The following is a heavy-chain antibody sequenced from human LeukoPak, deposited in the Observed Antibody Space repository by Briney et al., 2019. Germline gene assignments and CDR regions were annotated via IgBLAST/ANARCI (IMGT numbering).Heavy chain of an antibody. V-gene: IGHV3-23*01. D-gene: IGHD2-2*02. Sequence: AGGSLRLSCAASGLTFGNYGMTWVRQAPGKGLEWVSTFTGRGGSTFYADSVKGRFTISRDISKNTLYLQMHSLRAEDTAVYYCAKGDQPLLYGGAFDYWGQGTLVTVSS. CDR3: AKGDQPLLYGGAFDY. CDR1: GLTFGNYG. CDR2: FTGRGGST. J-gene: IGHJ4*02.